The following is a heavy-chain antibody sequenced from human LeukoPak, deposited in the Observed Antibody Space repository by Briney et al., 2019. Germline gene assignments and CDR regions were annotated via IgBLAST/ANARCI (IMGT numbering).Heavy chain of an antibody. Sequence: PGGSLRLSCAASGFAFSSYAMSWVRQAPGKGLEWVSTISNSDDSTYYADSVKGRFTISRDNSKNTLYLQMNSLRAEDTAVYYCAKAGSIKFDYWGQGTLVTVSS. D-gene: IGHD1-26*01. CDR1: GFAFSSYA. J-gene: IGHJ4*02. V-gene: IGHV3-23*01. CDR2: ISNSDDST. CDR3: AKAGSIKFDY.